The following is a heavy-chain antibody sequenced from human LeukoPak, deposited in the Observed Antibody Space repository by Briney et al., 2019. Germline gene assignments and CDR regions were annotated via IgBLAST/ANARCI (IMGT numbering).Heavy chain of an antibody. J-gene: IGHJ3*02. V-gene: IGHV3-30*02. Sequence: PGGSLRLSCAASGFTFSSYGMHWVRQAPGKGLEWVAFIRYDGSNKYYADPVKGRFTISRDNSRNTLYLQMNSLRAEDTAVYYCASANYVWGSYRTDAFDIWGQGTMVTVSS. D-gene: IGHD3-16*02. CDR1: GFTFSSYG. CDR2: IRYDGSNK. CDR3: ASANYVWGSYRTDAFDI.